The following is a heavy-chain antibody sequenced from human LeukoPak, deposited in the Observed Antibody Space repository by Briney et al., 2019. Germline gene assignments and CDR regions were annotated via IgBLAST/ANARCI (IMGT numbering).Heavy chain of an antibody. V-gene: IGHV3-30*02. J-gene: IGHJ3*02. CDR1: GFTFSSYG. D-gene: IGHD2-15*01. CDR3: ARDGGSFFAFDI. Sequence: EGSLRLSCAASGFTFSSYGMHWVRQAPGKGLEWVAFIRYDGSNKYYADSVKGRFTISRDNSKNTLYLQMNSLRAEDTAVYYCARDGGSFFAFDIWGQGTMVTVSS. CDR2: IRYDGSNK.